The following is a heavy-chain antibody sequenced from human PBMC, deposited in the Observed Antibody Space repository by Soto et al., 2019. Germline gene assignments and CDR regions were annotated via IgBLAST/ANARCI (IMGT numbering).Heavy chain of an antibody. CDR2: IYSGGST. D-gene: IGHD1-26*01. V-gene: IGHV3-53*01. J-gene: IGHJ4*02. Sequence: PGGSLRLSCAASGFSVSNHFMTWVRQAPGTGLEWVSTIYSGGSTYYTDSAKGRLIIFRDSSRNMVYLQMNSLRDEDTAVYYCARSGSYVNGFDYWGQGTPVTVSS. CDR3: ARSGSYVNGFDY. CDR1: GFSVSNHF.